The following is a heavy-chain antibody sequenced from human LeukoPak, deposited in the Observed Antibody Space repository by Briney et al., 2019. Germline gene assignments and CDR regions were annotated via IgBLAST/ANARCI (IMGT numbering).Heavy chain of an antibody. CDR1: GFTVSSNY. Sequence: GGSLRLSCAASGFTVSSNYMSWVRQAPGKGLEWVSIIYTGGSTYYADSVKGRFTISRDNSKNTLYLQMNSLRAEDTAVYYCARGHYDSSGYYIGPFDYWGQGTLVTVFS. D-gene: IGHD3-22*01. V-gene: IGHV3-66*01. J-gene: IGHJ4*02. CDR3: ARGHYDSSGYYIGPFDY. CDR2: IYTGGST.